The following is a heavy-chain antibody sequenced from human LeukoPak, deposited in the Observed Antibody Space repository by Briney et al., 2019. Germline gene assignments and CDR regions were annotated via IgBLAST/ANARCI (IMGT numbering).Heavy chain of an antibody. CDR1: GYTFTSYG. J-gene: IGHJ3*02. Sequence: ASVKVSCKASGYTFTSYGISWVRQAPGQGLEWMGWISAYNGNTNYAQKLQGKVTMTTDTSTSTAYMELRSLRSDDTAVYYCARTPRITMIQGAFNIWGQGTMVTVSS. CDR2: ISAYNGNT. D-gene: IGHD3-22*01. CDR3: ARTPRITMIQGAFNI. V-gene: IGHV1-18*01.